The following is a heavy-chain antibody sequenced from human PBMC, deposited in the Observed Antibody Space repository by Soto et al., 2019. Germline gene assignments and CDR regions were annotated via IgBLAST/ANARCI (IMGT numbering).Heavy chain of an antibody. Sequence: PSETLSLTCTVSGGSISSGGYYCRWIRQHPGKGLEWIGYIYYSGSTYYNPSLKSRVTISVDTSKNQFSLKLSYVTAADTAVYYCAREGYYDILTGYSPWGQGTLVTVSS. D-gene: IGHD3-9*01. J-gene: IGHJ5*02. CDR1: GGSISSGGYY. V-gene: IGHV4-31*03. CDR2: IYYSGST. CDR3: AREGYYDILTGYSP.